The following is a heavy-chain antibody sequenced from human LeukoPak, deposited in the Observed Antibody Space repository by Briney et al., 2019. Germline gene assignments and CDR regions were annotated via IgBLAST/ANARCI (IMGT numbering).Heavy chain of an antibody. CDR3: ARDGEYSGYDSGLFDY. CDR2: ISYDGSNK. V-gene: IGHV3-30-3*01. CDR1: GFTFSSYA. D-gene: IGHD5-12*01. Sequence: PGGSLRLSCAASGFTFSSYAMHRVRQAPGKGLEWVAVISYDGSNKYYADSVKGRFTISRDNSKNTLYLQMNSLRAEDTAVYYCARDGEYSGYDSGLFDYWGQGTLVTVSS. J-gene: IGHJ4*02.